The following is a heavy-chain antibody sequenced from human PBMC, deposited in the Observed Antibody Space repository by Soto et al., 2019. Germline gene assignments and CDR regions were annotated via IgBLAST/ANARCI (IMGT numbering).Heavy chain of an antibody. CDR2: IYYSGST. CDR1: GGYISSSSYY. V-gene: IGHV4-39*01. D-gene: IGHD1-26*01. Sequence: SETLSLTCTVSGGYISSSSYYWGWIRQPPGKGLEWIGSIYYSGSTYYNPSLKSRVTISVDTSKNQFSLKLRSVTAADTAVYYCARWVGHFDFWGPGTLVTVSS. J-gene: IGHJ4*02. CDR3: ARWVGHFDF.